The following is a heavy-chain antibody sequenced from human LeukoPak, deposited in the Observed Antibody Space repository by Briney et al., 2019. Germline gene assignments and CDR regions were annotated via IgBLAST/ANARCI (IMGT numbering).Heavy chain of an antibody. CDR1: GFTFNDYA. D-gene: IGHD3-10*01. CDR2: IHHFGISK. Sequence: GGSLRLSCAASGFTFNDYAMTWVRHAPGKGLEWVASIHHFGISKYYADSVKGRFTISRDNFRSTLYLEMNSLRAEDTAVYYCAKDGYYGGRSWGYFDSWGQGTLVTVSS. J-gene: IGHJ4*02. CDR3: AKDGYYGGRSWGYFDS. V-gene: IGHV3-23*01.